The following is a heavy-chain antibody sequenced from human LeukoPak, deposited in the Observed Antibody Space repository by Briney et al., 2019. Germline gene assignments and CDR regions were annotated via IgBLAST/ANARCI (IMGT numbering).Heavy chain of an antibody. D-gene: IGHD6-19*01. Sequence: SETLSLTCTVSGGSISSSSYYWGWIRQPPGKGLEWIGSIYYSGSTYYNPSPKSRVTISVDTSKNQFSLKLSSVTAADTAVYYCASSAAVAGWGVFDYWGQGALVTVSS. V-gene: IGHV4-39*01. J-gene: IGHJ4*02. CDR3: ASSAAVAGWGVFDY. CDR1: GGSISSSSYY. CDR2: IYYSGST.